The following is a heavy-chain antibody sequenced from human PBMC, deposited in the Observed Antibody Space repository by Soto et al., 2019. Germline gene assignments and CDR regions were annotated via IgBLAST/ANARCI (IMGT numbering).Heavy chain of an antibody. CDR2: IYITGTT. D-gene: IGHD3-10*01. CDR3: ARPSMAIAWYFDL. CDR1: GCSVNSNTYY. Sequence: QVQLQESGPGLVKPLETLSLTCTVAGCSVNSNTYYWAWVRQSPGKGLEGIGSIYITGTTYYNPSGLSRVTMSLVTSSLEIYLKLNSVTAAYTAVSYCARPSMAIAWYFDLWGRGSMVTVSS. J-gene: IGHJ2*01. V-gene: IGHV4-39*01.